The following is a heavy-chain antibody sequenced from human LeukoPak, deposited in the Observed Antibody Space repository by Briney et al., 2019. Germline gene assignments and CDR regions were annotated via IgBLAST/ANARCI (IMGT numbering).Heavy chain of an antibody. Sequence: PGGSLRLSCAASGFTFNSYGMHWVRQAPGKGLEWVAVISYDGSNKYYIDSVKGRFTISRDNSKNTLYLQMNSLRAEDTAVYYCARDPLGTRPGFDYWGQGTLVTVSS. D-gene: IGHD1-1*01. CDR2: ISYDGSNK. V-gene: IGHV3-30*03. J-gene: IGHJ4*02. CDR1: GFTFNSYG. CDR3: ARDPLGTRPGFDY.